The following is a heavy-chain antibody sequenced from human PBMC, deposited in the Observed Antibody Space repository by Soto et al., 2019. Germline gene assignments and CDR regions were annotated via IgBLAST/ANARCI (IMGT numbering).Heavy chain of an antibody. CDR2: ISSNGGST. CDR3: ARDYCSGGSCYFLGYYYYYMDV. Sequence: GGSLRLSCAASGFTFSSYAMHWVRQAPGKGLEYVSAISSNGGSTYYANSVKGRFTISRDNSKNTLYLQMGSLRAEDMAVYYCARDYCSGGSCYFLGYYYYYMDVWGKGTTVTVSS. CDR1: GFTFSSYA. D-gene: IGHD2-15*01. J-gene: IGHJ6*03. V-gene: IGHV3-64*01.